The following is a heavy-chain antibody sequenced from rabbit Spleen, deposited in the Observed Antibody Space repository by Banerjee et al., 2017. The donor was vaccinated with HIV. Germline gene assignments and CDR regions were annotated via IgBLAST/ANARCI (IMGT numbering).Heavy chain of an antibody. D-gene: IGHD2-1*01. CDR2: IATSSSFFT. J-gene: IGHJ4*01. V-gene: IGHV1S40*01. CDR1: GFSFSSSYY. Sequence: QSLEESGGGLVQPEGSLTLTCTASGFSFSSSYYMCWVRQAPGKGLEWIACIATSSSFFTYYASWAKGRFTCSKASSTTVTLQMTSLTAADTATYFCARGSATMTMVIIGYYFNLWGPGTLVTVS. CDR3: ARGSATMTMVIIGYYFNL.